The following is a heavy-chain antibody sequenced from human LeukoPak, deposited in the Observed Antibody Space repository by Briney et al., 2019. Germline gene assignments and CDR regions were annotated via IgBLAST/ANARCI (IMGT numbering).Heavy chain of an antibody. D-gene: IGHD3-10*01. J-gene: IGHJ5*02. CDR1: GFTFSSYA. V-gene: IGHV3-30-3*01. CDR3: AREGMVRGALNWFDP. Sequence: GGSLRLSCAASGFTFSSYAMHWVRQAPGKGLEWVAVISYDGSNKYYADSVKGRFTISRDNSKNTLYLQMNSLRAEDTAVYYCAREGMVRGALNWFDPWGQGTLVTVSS. CDR2: ISYDGSNK.